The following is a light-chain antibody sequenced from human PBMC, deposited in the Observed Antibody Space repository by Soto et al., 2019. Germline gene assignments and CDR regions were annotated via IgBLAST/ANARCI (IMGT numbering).Light chain of an antibody. CDR2: DVT. CDR3: SSYTTSSTGV. J-gene: IGLJ3*02. CDR1: SSNVGAYNF. Sequence: QSVLTQPASVSGSPGQSVTISCTGTSSNVGAYNFVSWYQHHPGKAPKLMIYDVTNRPSGLSNRFSGSKSGNTASLTISGLQAEDEADYYCSSYTTSSTGVFGGGTKLTVL. V-gene: IGLV2-14*03.